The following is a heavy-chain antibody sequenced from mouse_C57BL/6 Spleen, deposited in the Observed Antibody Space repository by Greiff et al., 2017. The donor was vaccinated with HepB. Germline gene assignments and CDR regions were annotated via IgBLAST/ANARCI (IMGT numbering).Heavy chain of an antibody. Sequence: QVHVKQSGAELVRPGASVTLSCKASGYTFTDYEMHWVKQTPVHGLEWIGSIAPETGGTAYNQKCKGKAILTADKSSSTAYMELRSLTSEDSAVYYFTREDYYDNNFAYWGQGTLVTVSA. CDR2: IAPETGGT. J-gene: IGHJ3*01. D-gene: IGHD2-4*01. V-gene: IGHV1-15*01. CDR3: TREDYYDNNFAY. CDR1: GYTFTDYE.